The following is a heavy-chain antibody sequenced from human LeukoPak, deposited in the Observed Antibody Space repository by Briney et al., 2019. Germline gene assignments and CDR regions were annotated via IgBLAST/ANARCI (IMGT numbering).Heavy chain of an antibody. CDR3: AREDRGYSYDTGWFDP. V-gene: IGHV4-30-4*01. Sequence: KTSQTLSLTCTVSGGPISSGDYYWSWIRQPPGKGLEWIGYIYYSGSTYYNPSLKSRVTISVDTSKNQFSLKLSSVTAADTAVYCCAREDRGYSYDTGWFDPWGQGTLVTVSS. J-gene: IGHJ5*02. CDR1: GGPISSGDYY. D-gene: IGHD5-18*01. CDR2: IYYSGST.